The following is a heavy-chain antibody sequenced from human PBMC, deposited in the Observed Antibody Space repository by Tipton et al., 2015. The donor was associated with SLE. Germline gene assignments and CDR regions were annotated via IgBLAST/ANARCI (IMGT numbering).Heavy chain of an antibody. V-gene: IGHV4-34*01. D-gene: IGHD3-16*01. Sequence: TLSLTCAVYGGSFSGYYWSWIRQPPGKGLEWIGEINHSGSTNYNPSLKSRVTISVDTPKNQFSLKLSSVTAADTAVYYCARGGDYVWGSSPLDYWGQGTLVTVSS. J-gene: IGHJ4*02. CDR2: INHSGST. CDR1: GGSFSGYY. CDR3: ARGGDYVWGSSPLDY.